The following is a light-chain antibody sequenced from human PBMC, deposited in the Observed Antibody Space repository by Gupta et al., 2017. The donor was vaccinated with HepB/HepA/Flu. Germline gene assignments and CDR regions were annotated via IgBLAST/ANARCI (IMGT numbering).Light chain of an antibody. CDR3: QQYNNWPPGIT. Sequence: EIVMTQSPATLSVSPGERATLSCRASQSVSSNLAWYQQKPGQAPRLLIYGASTRATGIPARCSGSGAGTEFTLTISSLQSEDFAVYYCQQYNNWPPGITFGGGTXVEIK. J-gene: IGKJ4*01. CDR2: GAS. V-gene: IGKV3-15*01. CDR1: QSVSSN.